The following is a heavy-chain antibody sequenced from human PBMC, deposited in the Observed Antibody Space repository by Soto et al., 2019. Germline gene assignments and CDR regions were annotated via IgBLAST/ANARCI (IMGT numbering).Heavy chain of an antibody. J-gene: IGHJ3*02. Sequence: SGGSLRLSCAASGFTFDDYAMHWVRQAPGKGLEWVSGISWNSGSIGYADSVKGRFTISRDNAKNSLYLQMNSLRAEDTALYYCAKDNEIAVAGTGAFDIWGQGTMVTVSS. CDR1: GFTFDDYA. CDR2: ISWNSGSI. D-gene: IGHD6-19*01. CDR3: AKDNEIAVAGTGAFDI. V-gene: IGHV3-9*01.